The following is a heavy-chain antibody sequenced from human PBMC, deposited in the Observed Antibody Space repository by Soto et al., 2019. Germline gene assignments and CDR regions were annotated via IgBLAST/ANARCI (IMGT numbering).Heavy chain of an antibody. V-gene: IGHV3-48*03. J-gene: IGHJ4*02. CDR2: ISSSGSTI. CDR3: ARSQGTTVVTSLDY. D-gene: IGHD4-17*01. Sequence: GGSLRLSCAASGFTFSSYEMNWVRQAPGKGLEWVSYISSSGSTIYYADSVKGRFTISRDNAKNSLYLQMNSLRAEDTAVYYCARSQGTTVVTSLDYWGLGTLVTVSS. CDR1: GFTFSSYE.